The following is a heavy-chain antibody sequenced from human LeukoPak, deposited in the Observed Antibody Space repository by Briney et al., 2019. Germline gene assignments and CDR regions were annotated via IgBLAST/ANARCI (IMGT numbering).Heavy chain of an antibody. J-gene: IGHJ3*02. CDR1: GGTFSSYA. V-gene: IGHV1-69*13. D-gene: IGHD4-23*01. CDR3: AIGGNSNAFDI. CDR2: IIPIFGTA. Sequence: SVKVSCKASGGTFSSYAISWVRQPPGQGREWMGGIIPIFGTANYAQKFQGRVTITADESTSTAYMELSSLRSEDTAVYYCAIGGNSNAFDIWGQGTMVTVSS.